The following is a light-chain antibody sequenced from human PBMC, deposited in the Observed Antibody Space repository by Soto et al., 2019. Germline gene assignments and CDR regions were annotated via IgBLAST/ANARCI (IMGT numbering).Light chain of an antibody. CDR3: QQYNSYPRT. CDR2: KAS. V-gene: IGKV1-5*03. Sequence: DTQMTQSPSILSASVGDRVTITCRASQTIDSWLAWYQQKPGQAPRLLIHKASTVETGVPSRFSGSGYGSEFTLIISSLQPDDSATYYCQQYNSYPRTFGQGTKVEV. CDR1: QTIDSW. J-gene: IGKJ1*01.